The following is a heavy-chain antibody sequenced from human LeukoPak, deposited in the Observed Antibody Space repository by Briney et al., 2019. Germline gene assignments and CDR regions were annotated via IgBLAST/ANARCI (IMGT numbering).Heavy chain of an antibody. J-gene: IGHJ4*02. V-gene: IGHV1-69*04. CDR1: GYTFTDFG. CDR2: IIPILGIA. D-gene: IGHD5-24*01. Sequence: SVKVSCKASGYTFTDFGISWVRQAPGQGLEWMGRIIPILGIANYAQKFQGRVTITADKSTSTAYMELSSLRSEDTAVYYCARFGGDGYKYYIDYWGQGTLVTVSS. CDR3: ARFGGDGYKYYIDY.